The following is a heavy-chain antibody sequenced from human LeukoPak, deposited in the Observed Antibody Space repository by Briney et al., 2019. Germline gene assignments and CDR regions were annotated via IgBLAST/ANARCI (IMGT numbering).Heavy chain of an antibody. Sequence: SETLSLTCTVSGGSISSSSYYWGWIRQPPGKGLEWIGSIYYSGSTYYNPSLKSRVTISVDTSKNQFSLKLSSVPAADTAVYYCARDQSGSYYSRLDYWGQGTLVTVSS. CDR2: IYYSGST. D-gene: IGHD1-26*01. CDR1: GGSISSSSYY. J-gene: IGHJ4*02. V-gene: IGHV4-39*01. CDR3: ARDQSGSYYSRLDY.